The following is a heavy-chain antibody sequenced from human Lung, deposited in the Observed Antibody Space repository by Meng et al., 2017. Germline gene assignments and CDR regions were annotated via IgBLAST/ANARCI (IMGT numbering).Heavy chain of an antibody. CDR2: INTGNGDA. Sequence: VQLLQSVDGAKNTRAAGKASCDASGYPFTSYPIYWVLQSPGQWPGWMQWINTGNGDAKYSQKVQGRVTMTRDTSASTAYMELSSLTSEDTATYYCASHPRELPSWGQGTLVTVSS. J-gene: IGHJ4*02. V-gene: IGHV1-3*04. CDR3: ASHPRELPS. D-gene: IGHD1-26*01. CDR1: GYPFTSYP.